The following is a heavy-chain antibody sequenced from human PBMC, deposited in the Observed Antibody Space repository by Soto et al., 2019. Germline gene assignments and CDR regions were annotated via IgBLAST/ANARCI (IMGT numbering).Heavy chain of an antibody. CDR2: IFYSGGT. Sequence: QLQLQESGPGLVKPSEALSLTCTVSGGSISSSGHYWGWIRQTPGKGLEWIGNIFYSGGTHYNASFRSRVSISVDSSKNQLSLKVTSVTAADTAVYYCARRSYGSGVDVWGRGTRVTVSS. J-gene: IGHJ4*02. CDR3: ARRSYGSGVDV. D-gene: IGHD3-10*01. V-gene: IGHV4-39*01. CDR1: GGSISSSGHY.